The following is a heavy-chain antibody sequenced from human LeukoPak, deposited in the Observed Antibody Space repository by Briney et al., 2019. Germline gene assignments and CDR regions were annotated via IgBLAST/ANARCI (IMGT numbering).Heavy chain of an antibody. D-gene: IGHD1-7*01. V-gene: IGHV4-34*01. CDR1: GGSFSNYY. CDR3: ARRWNYGRNYYIDV. Sequence: SETLSLTCAVYGGSFSNYYWSWIRQPPGKGLGWIGEINDSGRINYNPSLMSRVTISVDTSKNQFSLRLTSVTARDTAVYYCARRWNYGRNYYIDVWGKGATVSVSS. CDR2: INDSGRI. J-gene: IGHJ6*03.